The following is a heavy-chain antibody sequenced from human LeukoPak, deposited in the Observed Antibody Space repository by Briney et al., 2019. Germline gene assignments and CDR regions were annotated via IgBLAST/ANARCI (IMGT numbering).Heavy chain of an antibody. D-gene: IGHD6-13*01. CDR1: GYDFTKYA. Sequence: GASVKVSCKASGYDFTKYAVQWVRQAPGQRLEWMGWIDAGNGRTKYSQDFQGRVTITRDTSASIAYMELSSLRSEDTAVYYCARVPIAAAGGYWGQGTLVTVSS. V-gene: IGHV1-3*03. CDR3: ARVPIAAAGGY. CDR2: IDAGNGRT. J-gene: IGHJ4*02.